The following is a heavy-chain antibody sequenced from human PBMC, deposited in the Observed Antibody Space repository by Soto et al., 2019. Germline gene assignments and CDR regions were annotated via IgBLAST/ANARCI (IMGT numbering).Heavy chain of an antibody. V-gene: IGHV3-23*01. CDR2: ISGSGGST. D-gene: IGHD2-8*01. Sequence: GGSLRLSCAASGFTFSSYAMSWVRQAPGKGLEWVSAISGSGGSTYYADSVKGRFTISRDNSKNTLYLQMNSLRAEDTAVYYCAKPGGRDIVLMVYTPVNWFDPWGQGTLVTVSS. CDR3: AKPGGRDIVLMVYTPVNWFDP. J-gene: IGHJ5*02. CDR1: GFTFSSYA.